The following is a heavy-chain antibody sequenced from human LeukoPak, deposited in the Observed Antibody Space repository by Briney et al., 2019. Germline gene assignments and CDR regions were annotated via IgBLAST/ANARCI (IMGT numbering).Heavy chain of an antibody. CDR1: GGSISSGGYS. D-gene: IGHD3-10*01. CDR2: IYHSGST. V-gene: IGHV4-30-2*01. CDR3: ARGTSRFGSDY. J-gene: IGHJ4*02. Sequence: SETLSLTCAVSGGSISSGGYSWSWIRQPPGKGLEWIGYIYHSGSTYYNPSFKSRVTISVDRSKNQFSLKLSSVTAADTAVYYCARGTSRFGSDYWGQGTLVTVSS.